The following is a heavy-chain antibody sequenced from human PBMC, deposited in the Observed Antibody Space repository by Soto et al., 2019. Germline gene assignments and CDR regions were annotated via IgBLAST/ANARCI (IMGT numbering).Heavy chain of an antibody. CDR2: IIPILNTA. CDR1: GGTFSSYS. D-gene: IGHD3-10*01. CDR3: ARVDYDSTYGFYYYGLDV. V-gene: IGHV1-69*01. Sequence: QVHLVQSGAEVKKPGSSVRVSCKTSGGTFSSYSFTWVRQAPGQGLEWMGEIIPILNTANFAQKFQSRVTITANEATSTGYMDLSSLSPDDPAVYYCARVDYDSTYGFYYYGLDVWGQGTTVTVSS. J-gene: IGHJ6*02.